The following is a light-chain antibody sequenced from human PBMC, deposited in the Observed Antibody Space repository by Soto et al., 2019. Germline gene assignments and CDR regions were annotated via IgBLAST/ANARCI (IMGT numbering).Light chain of an antibody. Sequence: DLQMTQSPSSLSASVGDKVTITCRAGQSISTYLNWYQQKPGKAPKLLIYRASSLLSGVPSRFSGSGSGTDFTLTIRTLQPEDFATYYCKQSYTSQWTFGQGTKVDIK. V-gene: IGKV1-39*01. CDR1: QSISTY. CDR3: KQSYTSQWT. J-gene: IGKJ1*01. CDR2: RAS.